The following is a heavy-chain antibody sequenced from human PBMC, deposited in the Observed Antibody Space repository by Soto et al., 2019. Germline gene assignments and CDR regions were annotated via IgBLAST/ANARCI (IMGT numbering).Heavy chain of an antibody. V-gene: IGHV1-69*04. Sequence: ASVKVSCKASGGTFSSYTISWVRQAPGQGLEWMGRIIPILGIANYAQKFQGRVTITADKSTSTAYMELSSLRSEDTAVYYCARDTRHDYSSYYFDYWGQGTLVTVSS. CDR3: ARDTRHDYSSYYFDY. CDR2: IIPILGIA. J-gene: IGHJ4*02. D-gene: IGHD4-17*01. CDR1: GGTFSSYT.